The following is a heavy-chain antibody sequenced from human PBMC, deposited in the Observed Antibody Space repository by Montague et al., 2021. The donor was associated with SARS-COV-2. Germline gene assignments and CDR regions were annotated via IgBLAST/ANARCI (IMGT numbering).Heavy chain of an antibody. Sequence: SETLSPTCTVSGVSVTDYYWSWIRQPPGKGLEWVGDVLYNKGTNFNPSLKSRVAISVDTSKNQFSLRLTSVTAADPAFYSCVRHPHYDGLNGPPDFWDQGTLVTVSS. CDR2: VLYNKGT. V-gene: IGHV4-59*08. J-gene: IGHJ4*02. CDR1: GVSVTDYY. CDR3: VRHPHYDGLNGPPDF. D-gene: IGHD3-9*01.